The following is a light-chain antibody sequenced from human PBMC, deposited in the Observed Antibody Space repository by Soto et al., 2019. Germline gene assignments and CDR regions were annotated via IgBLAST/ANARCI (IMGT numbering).Light chain of an antibody. CDR2: EVT. J-gene: IGLJ3*02. V-gene: IGLV2-8*01. CDR3: SSFTGSNNYIV. CDR1: QSDIGGDNY. Sequence: QSALTQPPSASGFPGQSVTISCTGPQSDIGGDNYVSWYHRQPGRAPKLIIYEVTERPSGVPGRFSGSKSGDTASLTVTGLQAEDEGEYYCSSFTGSNNYIVFGGGTKLTVL.